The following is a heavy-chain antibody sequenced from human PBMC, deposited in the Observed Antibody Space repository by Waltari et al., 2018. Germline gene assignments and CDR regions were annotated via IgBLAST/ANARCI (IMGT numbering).Heavy chain of an antibody. V-gene: IGHV4-39*01. CDR1: GGSISSSSYY. J-gene: IGHJ4*02. CDR3: AGPYTRHSSSPKGLVEFDY. CDR2: IYYSGST. Sequence: QLQLQESGPGLVKPSETLSLTCTVSGGSISSSSYYWGWIRQPPGKGLEWIGSIYYSGSTYYNPSLKRRVTISVDTSKNQFSRKLSSVTAADTAVYYCAGPYTRHSSSPKGLVEFDYWGQGTLVTVSS. D-gene: IGHD6-6*01.